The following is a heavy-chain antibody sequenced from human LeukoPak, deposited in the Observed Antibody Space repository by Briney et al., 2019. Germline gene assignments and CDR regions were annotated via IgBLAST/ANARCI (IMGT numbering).Heavy chain of an antibody. CDR2: ISWNSAII. CDR3: AKSQGWLAHYWYFDL. D-gene: IGHD2-15*01. Sequence: QSGGSLRLSCAASGFTFDNYAMRWVRHAPGKGLEWVAGISWNSAIIDYADSVKGRFTISRDNAKNSLYLQMNSLRADDDTALYYCAKSQGWLAHYWYFDLWARGTLVTVS. CDR1: GFTFDNYA. V-gene: IGHV3-9*01. J-gene: IGHJ2*01.